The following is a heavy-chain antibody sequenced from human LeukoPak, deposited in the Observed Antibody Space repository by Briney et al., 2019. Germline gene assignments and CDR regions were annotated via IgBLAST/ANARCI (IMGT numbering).Heavy chain of an antibody. CDR1: KFTFSHYG. V-gene: IGHV3-30*18. CDR2: ISSDGGTK. Sequence: GGSLRLSCTASKFTFSHYGMQWVRQAPGRGLEWVAVISSDGGTKIYADSVKGRFTISRDNSKNTLYLQMNSLRAEDTAIYYCAKDQSEYSGTYYGRWFDPWGQGTLVTVSS. CDR3: AKDQSEYSGTYYGRWFDP. D-gene: IGHD1-26*01. J-gene: IGHJ5*02.